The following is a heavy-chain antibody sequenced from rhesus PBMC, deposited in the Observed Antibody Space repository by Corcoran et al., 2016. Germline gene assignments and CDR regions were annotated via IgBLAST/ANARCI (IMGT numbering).Heavy chain of an antibody. D-gene: IGHD4-35*01. V-gene: IGHV4-65*02. CDR2: IGGRSSST. J-gene: IGHJ4*01. CDR1: GGSISSSTW. Sequence: QVQLQESGPGLVKPSETLSLTCAVSGGSISSSTWWSWIRQPPGKGLEWIGNIGGRSSSTYNNPSLKSRGTMSKDTSKNQFSRKLSSVTAADTAVYYCARLPYGNYYFDYWGQGVLVTVSS. CDR3: ARLPYGNYYFDY.